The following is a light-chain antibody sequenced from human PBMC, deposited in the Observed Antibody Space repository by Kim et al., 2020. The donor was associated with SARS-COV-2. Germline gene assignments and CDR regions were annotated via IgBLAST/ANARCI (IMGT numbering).Light chain of an antibody. CDR1: QGIGIS. V-gene: IGKV1-13*02. Sequence: AIQLAQSPSSLSASLGDRVTITCRASQGIGISLAWYRQRPGKAPQLLMEGTSTLESGVPSGFTGSGSGTDFILTISSLQPEDFATYYCQQFKSFPPTFGQGTKVDIK. CDR3: QQFKSFPPT. CDR2: GTS. J-gene: IGKJ1*01.